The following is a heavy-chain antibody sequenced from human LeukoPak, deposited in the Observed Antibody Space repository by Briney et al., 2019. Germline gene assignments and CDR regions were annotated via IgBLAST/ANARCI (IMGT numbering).Heavy chain of an antibody. CDR1: GGSISSYY. CDR3: ARDIVIIPAAISATPVDAFDI. V-gene: IGHV4-4*07. Sequence: PSETLSLTCTVSGGSISSYYWTWIRQPAGKGLEWIRRMLTTGSTNYNPSLKSRVTMSVDTSKNQFSLKLSSVTAADTAVYYCARDIVIIPAAISATPVDAFDIWGPGTMVTVSS. D-gene: IGHD2-2*01. CDR2: MLTTGST. J-gene: IGHJ3*02.